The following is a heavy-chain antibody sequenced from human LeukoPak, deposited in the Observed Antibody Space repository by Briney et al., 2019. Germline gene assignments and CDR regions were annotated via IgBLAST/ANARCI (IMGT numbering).Heavy chain of an antibody. CDR1: GYTFTGYY. CDR2: INPNSGGT. CDR3: ARYVTSSSWGLDYFDY. J-gene: IGHJ4*02. D-gene: IGHD6-13*01. Sequence: GASVKVSCKASGYTFTGYYMHWVRQAPGQGLEWMGWINPNSGGTNYAQKFQGRVTMTRNTSISTAYMELSSLRSEDTAVYYCARYVTSSSWGLDYFDYWGQGTLVTVSS. V-gene: IGHV1-2*02.